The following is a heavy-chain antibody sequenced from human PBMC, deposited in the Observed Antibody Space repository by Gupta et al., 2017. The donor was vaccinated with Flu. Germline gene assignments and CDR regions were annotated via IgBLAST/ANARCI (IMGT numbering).Heavy chain of an antibody. CDR1: YW. Sequence: YWRIWVRQAPGKGLEWVANIKQDGSAKNYVDSVQGRFTISRDNAKNSLFLQMDSLRVEDTAVYYCAREGGGYCTSTSCFFYWGRGTLVSVSS. D-gene: IGHD2-2*01. CDR3: AREGGGYCTSTSCFFY. J-gene: IGHJ4*02. V-gene: IGHV3-7*01. CDR2: IKQDGSAK.